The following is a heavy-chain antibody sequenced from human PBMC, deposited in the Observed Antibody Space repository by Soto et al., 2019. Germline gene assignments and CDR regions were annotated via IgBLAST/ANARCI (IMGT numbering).Heavy chain of an antibody. V-gene: IGHV5-10-1*01. J-gene: IGHJ6*02. CDR1: GYSFTSYW. CDR3: PSNYDILNGNYGMDV. CDR2: IDPSDSYT. D-gene: IGHD3-9*01. Sequence: VESLTSSCKGSGYSFTSYWIIWVLQMPGKGLEWMGRIDPSDSYTNYSPSFQCHVTISADKSISTAYLQWSSLKASDTSMYYCPSNYDILNGNYGMDVWGQGTTVTVSS.